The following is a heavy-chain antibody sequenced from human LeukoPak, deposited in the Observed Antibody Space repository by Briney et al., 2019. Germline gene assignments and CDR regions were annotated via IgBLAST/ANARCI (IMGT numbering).Heavy chain of an antibody. CDR3: ARDRPPSRSNRYYYYGMDV. CDR1: GFTFNSYA. CDR2: ISGSGGTT. V-gene: IGHV3-23*01. Sequence: GGSLRLSCVVSGFTFNSYAMNWVRQAPGKGLEWVSTISGSGGTTYYADSVKGRFTISRDNSKNTLYLQMNSLRAEDTAVYYCARDRPPSRSNRYYYYGMDVWGQGTTVTVSS. J-gene: IGHJ6*02.